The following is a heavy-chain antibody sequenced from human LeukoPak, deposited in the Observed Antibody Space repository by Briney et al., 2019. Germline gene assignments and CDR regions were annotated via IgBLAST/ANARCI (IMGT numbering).Heavy chain of an antibody. D-gene: IGHD4-17*01. CDR3: AKGDYGDYVKVFHPCDY. Sequence: EGSLRLSCAASGFTFSSYGIHWFRQAPGKGLEWVAVISYDGSNKYYAESVKGRFTISRDNSKNTMYLQMSSLRAEDTALYYCAKGDYGDYVKVFHPCDYWGQGTLVTVSS. CDR2: ISYDGSNK. J-gene: IGHJ4*02. V-gene: IGHV3-30*18. CDR1: GFTFSSYG.